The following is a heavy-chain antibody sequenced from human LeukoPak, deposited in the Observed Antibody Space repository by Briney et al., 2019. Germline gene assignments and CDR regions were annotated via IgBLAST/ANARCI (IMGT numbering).Heavy chain of an antibody. D-gene: IGHD3-16*01. CDR3: AKDWTPHNRVYDCLDA. CDR2: IGSGADL. CDR1: GFAFGVRA. V-gene: IGHV3-23*01. J-gene: IGHJ5*02. Sequence: GGSLRLSCVGSGFAFGVRAMSWVRQAPGKGPEWVATIGSGADLFYAESVKGRFTISRDDPRNTVWLQMNSLRAEDTALYYCAKDWTPHNRVYDCLDAWGQGTQVTVSS.